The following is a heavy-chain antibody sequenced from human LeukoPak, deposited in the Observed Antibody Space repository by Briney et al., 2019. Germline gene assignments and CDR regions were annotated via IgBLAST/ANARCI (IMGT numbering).Heavy chain of an antibody. J-gene: IGHJ4*02. D-gene: IGHD5-18*01. Sequence: GGSLRLSCAASGFTFSSYSMNWVRQAPGKGLEWVSSTSSSSYIYYADSVKGRFTISRDNAKNSLYLQMNSLRAEDTAVYYCARAPGYSYGYLWGQGTLVTVSS. CDR2: TSSSSYI. V-gene: IGHV3-21*01. CDR1: GFTFSSYS. CDR3: ARAPGYSYGYL.